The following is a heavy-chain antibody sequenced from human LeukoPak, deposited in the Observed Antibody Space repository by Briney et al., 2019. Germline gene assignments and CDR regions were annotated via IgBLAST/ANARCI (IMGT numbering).Heavy chain of an antibody. CDR2: INHSGST. J-gene: IGHJ6*02. D-gene: IGHD7-27*01. CDR1: GGSFSGYY. Sequence: SETLSLTCAVYGGSFSGYYWSWIRQPPGKGLEWIGEINHSGSTNYNPSLKSRVTISVDTSKNQFSLKLSSVTAADTAVYYCARGWGRRPSGVGYYGMDVWGQGTTVTVSS. CDR3: ARGWGRRPSGVGYYGMDV. V-gene: IGHV4-34*01.